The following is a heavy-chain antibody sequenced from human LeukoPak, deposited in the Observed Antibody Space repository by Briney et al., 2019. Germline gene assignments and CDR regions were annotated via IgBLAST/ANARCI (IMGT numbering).Heavy chain of an antibody. D-gene: IGHD3/OR15-3a*01. CDR2: IYTSGST. J-gene: IGHJ4*02. CDR3: ARQTGSGLFILP. Sequence: PSETLSLTCTVSGNSISSGDNYWSWIRQPAGKGLEWIGRIYTSGSTNYNPSLKSRVTISGDTSKNQFSLKLSSVTAADTAVYYCARQTGSGLFILPGGQGTLVTVSS. CDR1: GNSISSGDNY. V-gene: IGHV4-61*02.